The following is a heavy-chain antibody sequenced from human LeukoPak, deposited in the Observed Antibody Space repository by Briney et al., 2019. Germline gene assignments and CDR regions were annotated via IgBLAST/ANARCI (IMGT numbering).Heavy chain of an antibody. CDR2: IYYSGST. D-gene: IGHD3-10*01. V-gene: IGHV4-61*05. J-gene: IGHJ4*02. CDR1: GGSISSSSYY. Sequence: SETLSLTCTVSGGSISSSSYYWSWIRQPPGKGLEWIGYIYYSGSTNYNPSLKSRVTISPDTSKNHFSLNLRSVTAADTAIYYCMRLNTYGLYLDYWGQGRLVTVSS. CDR3: MRLNTYGLYLDY.